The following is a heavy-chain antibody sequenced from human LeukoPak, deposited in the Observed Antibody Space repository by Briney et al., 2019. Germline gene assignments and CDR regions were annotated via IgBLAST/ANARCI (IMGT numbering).Heavy chain of an antibody. CDR1: GGSFSDYY. CDR3: GSRRTAMFGVIRGPIDY. D-gene: IGHD3-3*01. V-gene: IGHV4-34*01. Sequence: SETLSLTCAVYGGSFSDYYWTWIRQPPGKGLEWIGEINHSGSPNNNPSLKSRVSISFDTSKNQFSLKLTSVTAADTAVYYCGSRRTAMFGVIRGPIDYWGQGTLVTVSS. CDR2: INHSGSP. J-gene: IGHJ4*02.